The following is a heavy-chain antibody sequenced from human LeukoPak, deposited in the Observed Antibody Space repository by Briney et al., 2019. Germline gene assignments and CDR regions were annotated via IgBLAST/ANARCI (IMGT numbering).Heavy chain of an antibody. CDR2: FDPEDGET. J-gene: IGHJ1*01. Sequence: ASVKVSCNVSGYTLTELSMHWVRQAPGKGLEWMGGFDPEDGETIYAQKFQGRVTMTEDTSTDTAYMELSSLRSEDTAVYYCATGLPYYDFWSGPAMARYFQHWGQGTLVTVSS. CDR1: GYTLTELS. V-gene: IGHV1-24*01. CDR3: ATGLPYYDFWSGPAMARYFQH. D-gene: IGHD3-3*01.